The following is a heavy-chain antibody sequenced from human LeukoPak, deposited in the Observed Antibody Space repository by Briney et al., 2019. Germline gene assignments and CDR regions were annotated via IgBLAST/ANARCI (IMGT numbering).Heavy chain of an antibody. CDR3: ARGSSVVIVEY. J-gene: IGHJ4*02. D-gene: IGHD2-21*01. Sequence: SETLSLTCAVYGGSFSGYYWSWIRQPPGKGLEWIGEINHSGSTNYNPSLKSRVTISVDTSKKQFSLKLSSVTAADTAVYYCARGSSVVIVEYWGQGTLVTVSS. V-gene: IGHV4-34*01. CDR2: INHSGST. CDR1: GGSFSGYY.